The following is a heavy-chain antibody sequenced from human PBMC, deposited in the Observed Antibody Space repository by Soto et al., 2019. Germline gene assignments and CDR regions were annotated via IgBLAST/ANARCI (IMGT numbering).Heavy chain of an antibody. CDR1: GFTFSDYA. CDR3: AKDAVSRDGVWLAHV. J-gene: IGHJ4*02. CDR2: LYGSGRGI. V-gene: IGHV3-23*01. D-gene: IGHD5-12*01. Sequence: EVQLLESGGHFVHPGGSLRLSCAASGFTFSDYAMIWIRQVPGKGLQWVSGLYGSGRGIHYAESVKGRFTISRDNSAYAVYLQMNNLRVEDSDIYYSAKDAVSRDGVWLAHVWGQGTVVTVSS.